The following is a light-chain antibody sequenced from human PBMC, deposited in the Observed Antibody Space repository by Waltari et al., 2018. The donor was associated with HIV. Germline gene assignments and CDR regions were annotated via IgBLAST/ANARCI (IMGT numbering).Light chain of an antibody. CDR3: QVWDSSSDRPA. V-gene: IGLV3-21*04. CDR2: DDS. CDR1: NLDSES. Sequence: YVLTQPPSLSVAPGETARIPCGGINLDSESVHWYQQKSGQAPVLGMCDDSDRPSGVSERFSGSNSGGSATLTIREVEPGDEADYYCQVWDSSSDRPAFGGGTKLAVL. J-gene: IGLJ3*02.